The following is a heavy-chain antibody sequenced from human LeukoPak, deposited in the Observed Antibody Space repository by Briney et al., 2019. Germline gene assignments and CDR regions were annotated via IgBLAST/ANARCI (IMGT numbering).Heavy chain of an antibody. V-gene: IGHV4-34*01. CDR3: ARLLRYFDWLQNYYYYYMDV. CDR2: INHSGST. D-gene: IGHD3-9*01. J-gene: IGHJ6*03. Sequence: PSETLSLTCAVYGGSFSGYYWSWIRQPPGKGLEWIGEINHSGSTNYNPSLKSRVTISVDTSKNQFSLKLSSVTAADTAVYYCARLLRYFDWLQNYYYYYMDVWGKGTTVTVSS. CDR1: GGSFSGYY.